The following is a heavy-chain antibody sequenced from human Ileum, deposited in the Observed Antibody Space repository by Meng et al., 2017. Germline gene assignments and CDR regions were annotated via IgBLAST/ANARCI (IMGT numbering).Heavy chain of an antibody. Sequence: QVQLWQSSSELKKPGASAKVACKASGYIFTRYGIGWVRQAPGQGLEWMGWISAYSGNTKYAQKLQGRVTMTTDTSTSTAYMELRNLRSDDTAVYYCARDTVGTTLGDYWGQGTLVTVSS. J-gene: IGHJ4*02. D-gene: IGHD4-23*01. CDR3: ARDTVGTTLGDY. V-gene: IGHV1-18*01. CDR2: ISAYSGNT. CDR1: GYIFTRYG.